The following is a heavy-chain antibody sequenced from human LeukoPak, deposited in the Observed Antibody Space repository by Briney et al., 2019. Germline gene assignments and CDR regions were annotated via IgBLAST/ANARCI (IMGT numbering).Heavy chain of an antibody. J-gene: IGHJ4*02. CDR3: ARGRGSGVPWQMGEFDY. D-gene: IGHD3-10*01. V-gene: IGHV4-34*01. CDR2: INHSGST. CDR1: GGSFSGYY. Sequence: SETLSLTCAVYGGSFSGYYWSWIRQPPGKGLEWIGEINHSGSTNYNPSLKSRVTISVDTSKNQFSLKLSSVTAADTAVYYCARGRGSGVPWQMGEFDYWGQGTLVTVSS.